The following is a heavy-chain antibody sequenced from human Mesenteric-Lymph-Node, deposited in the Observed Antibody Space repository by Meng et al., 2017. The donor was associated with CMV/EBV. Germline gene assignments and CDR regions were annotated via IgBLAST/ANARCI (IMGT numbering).Heavy chain of an antibody. CDR1: GYTFSNSG. CDR2: ISTYNGNT. Sequence: SCKASGYTFSNSGISWMRQAPGQGLEWLGWISTYNGNTNYAQKFQGRVTMTTDTSTTTAYMELRSLTSDDTAIYYCARGSVNWFDPWGQGTLVTVSS. V-gene: IGHV1-18*01. CDR3: ARGSVNWFDP. J-gene: IGHJ5*02.